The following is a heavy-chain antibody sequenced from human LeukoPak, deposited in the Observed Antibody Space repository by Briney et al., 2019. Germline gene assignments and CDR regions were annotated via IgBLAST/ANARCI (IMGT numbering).Heavy chain of an antibody. V-gene: IGHV3-23*01. Sequence: PGGSLRLSCAASGFTFSSYAMSWVRQAPGKGLEWVSAISGSGGSTYYADSVKGRFTISRDNSKNTLYLQMNSLRAEDTAVYYCARAYDSSGYHPPFDYWGQGTLVTVSS. J-gene: IGHJ4*02. D-gene: IGHD3-22*01. CDR3: ARAYDSSGYHPPFDY. CDR2: ISGSGGST. CDR1: GFTFSSYA.